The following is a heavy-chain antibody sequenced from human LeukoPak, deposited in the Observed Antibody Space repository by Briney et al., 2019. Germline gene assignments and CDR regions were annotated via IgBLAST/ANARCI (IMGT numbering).Heavy chain of an antibody. D-gene: IGHD2-2*01. CDR1: GFTFSNAW. Sequence: GGSLRLSCAASGFTFSNAWMSWVRQAPGKGLEWVGRIKSKTDGGTTDYAAPVKGRFTISRDDSKNTLYLQMNSLKTEDTAVYYCTTDIVVVPAAMVYAFDIWGQGTMVTVSS. J-gene: IGHJ3*02. V-gene: IGHV3-15*01. CDR3: TTDIVVVPAAMVYAFDI. CDR2: IKSKTDGGTT.